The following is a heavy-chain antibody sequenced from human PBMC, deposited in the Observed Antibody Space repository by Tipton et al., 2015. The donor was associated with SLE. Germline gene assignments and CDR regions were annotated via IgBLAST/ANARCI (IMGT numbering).Heavy chain of an antibody. D-gene: IGHD3-10*01. CDR3: ARGQLLWFGEFRWFDP. CDR1: GGSISSYY. Sequence: TLSLTCTVSGGSISSYYWSWIRQPAGKGLEWIGEINHSGSTNYNPSLKSRVTISVGTSKNQFSLKLSSVTAADTAVYYCARGQLLWFGEFRWFDPWGQGTLVTVSS. V-gene: IGHV4-34*01. CDR2: INHSGST. J-gene: IGHJ5*02.